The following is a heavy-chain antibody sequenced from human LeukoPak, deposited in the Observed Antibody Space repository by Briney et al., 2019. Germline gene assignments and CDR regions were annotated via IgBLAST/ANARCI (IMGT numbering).Heavy chain of an antibody. J-gene: IGHJ4*02. D-gene: IGHD4-23*01. V-gene: IGHV3-30*02. Sequence: GGSLRLSCAASGFTFSSYGMHWVRQAPGKGLEWVAFIQYDGSNKYYADSVKGRFTISRDNSKNTLYLQMNSLRAEDTAVYYCARVPDYDGNSGVGFYFNYWGQGTLVTVSS. CDR1: GFTFSSYG. CDR3: ARVPDYDGNSGVGFYFNY. CDR2: IQYDGSNK.